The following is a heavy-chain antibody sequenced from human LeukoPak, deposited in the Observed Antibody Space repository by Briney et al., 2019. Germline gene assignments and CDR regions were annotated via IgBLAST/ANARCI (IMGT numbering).Heavy chain of an antibody. D-gene: IGHD5-18*01. J-gene: IGHJ4*02. CDR2: ISGSGGST. CDR1: GFTFSSYA. CDR3: AAGQWIQLWFGDY. V-gene: IGHV3-23*01. Sequence: PGGSLRLSCAASGFTFSSYAMSWVRQAPGKGLELVSAISGSGGSTYYADSVKGRFTISRDNSKNTLYLQMNSLRAEDTAVYYCAAGQWIQLWFGDYWGQGTLVTVSS.